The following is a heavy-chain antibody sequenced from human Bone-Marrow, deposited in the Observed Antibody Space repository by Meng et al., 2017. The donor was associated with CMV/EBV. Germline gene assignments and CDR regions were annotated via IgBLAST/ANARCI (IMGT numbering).Heavy chain of an antibody. D-gene: IGHD3-9*01. Sequence: GESLMISCAASGFTFSVFNMNWIRQAPGKGLEWVSSISPTSTYIHYADSVKGRFTISRDNAQNSLYLQMNSLRAGDTAVYYCARCLSDYHILTSRVNYYGMDVWGQGTTVTVSS. V-gene: IGHV3-21*01. J-gene: IGHJ6*02. CDR3: ARCLSDYHILTSRVNYYGMDV. CDR1: GFTFSVFN. CDR2: ISPTSTYI.